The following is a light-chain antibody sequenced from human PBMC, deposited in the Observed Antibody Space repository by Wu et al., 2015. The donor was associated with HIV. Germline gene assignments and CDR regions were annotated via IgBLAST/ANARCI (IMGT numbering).Light chain of an antibody. V-gene: IGKV1-39*01. CDR2: TAS. J-gene: IGKJ2*03. CDR3: QQSYSTPYS. CDR1: QSISRY. Sequence: DIQMTQSPSSLSASVGDRVTITRRASQSISRYLNWYQHKPGKAPKLLIYTASTLHSGVPSRFSGSGSGTDFTLTISSLQPEDFATYYCQQSYSTPYSFGQGTKLEIK.